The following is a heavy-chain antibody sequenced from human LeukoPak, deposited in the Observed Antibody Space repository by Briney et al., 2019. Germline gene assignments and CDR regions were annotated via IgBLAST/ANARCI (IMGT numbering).Heavy chain of an antibody. J-gene: IGHJ4*02. Sequence: GGSLRLSCAASGVIFTTYWMDWVRQAPRKAPEWVARITQTSDSYNTEYAASVKGTFTISSDDSQTSLSLQMTSLETEDTAVYSCVRLNGNYLDYWGQGPLVPVSS. CDR2: ITQTSDSYNT. D-gene: IGHD2-8*01. V-gene: IGHV3-72*01. CDR1: GVIFTTYW. CDR3: VRLNGNYLDY.